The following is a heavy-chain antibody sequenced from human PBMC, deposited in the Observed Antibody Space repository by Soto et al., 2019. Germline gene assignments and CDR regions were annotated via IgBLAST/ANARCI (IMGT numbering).Heavy chain of an antibody. CDR1: GFTFSSYS. D-gene: IGHD3-9*01. CDR2: ISSSSSYI. V-gene: IGHV3-21*01. CDR3: ARGLPYDILTCYYIDYFDY. Sequence: EVQLVESGGGLVKPGGSLRLSCAASGFTFSSYSMNWVRQAPGKGLEWVSSISSSSSYIYFADSVKGRFTISRDNAKNSLYLQMNSLRAEDTAVYYCARGLPYDILTCYYIDYFDYWGQGTLVTVSS. J-gene: IGHJ4*02.